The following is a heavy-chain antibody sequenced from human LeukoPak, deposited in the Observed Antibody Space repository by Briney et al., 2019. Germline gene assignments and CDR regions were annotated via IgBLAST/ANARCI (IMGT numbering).Heavy chain of an antibody. J-gene: IGHJ6*02. CDR3: ARDPSIAARPSLDYYYYGMDV. CDR2: ISYDGSNK. V-gene: IGHV3-30-3*01. Sequence: GGSLRLSCAASGFTFSSYAMSWVRQAPGKGLEWVAVISYDGSNKYYADSVKGRFTISRDNSKNTLYLQMNSLRAEDTAVYYCARDPSIAARPSLDYYYYGMDVWGQGTTVTVSS. CDR1: GFTFSSYA. D-gene: IGHD6-6*01.